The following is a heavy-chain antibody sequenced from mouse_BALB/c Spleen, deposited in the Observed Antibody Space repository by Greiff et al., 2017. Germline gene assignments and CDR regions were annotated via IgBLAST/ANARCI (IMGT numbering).Heavy chain of an antibody. D-gene: IGHD1-1*01. J-gene: IGHJ4*01. V-gene: IGHV1S137*01. CDR1: GYTFTDYA. CDR2: ISTYYGDA. Sequence: LVESGAELVRPGVSVKISCKGSGYTFTDYAMHWVKQSHAKSLEWIGVISTYYGDASYNQKFKGKATMTVDKSSSTAYMELARLTSEDSAIYYCARNYGSGGNYYAMDYWGQGTSVTVSS. CDR3: ARNYGSGGNYYAMDY.